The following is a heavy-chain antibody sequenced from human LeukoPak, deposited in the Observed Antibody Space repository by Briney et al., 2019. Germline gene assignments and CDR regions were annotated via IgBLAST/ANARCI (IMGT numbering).Heavy chain of an antibody. CDR2: ISGGGGGT. D-gene: IGHD3-10*01. CDR3: AKAYGSGSPVDY. J-gene: IGHJ4*02. CDR1: GFTFSSYA. Sequence: GGSLRLSCAASGFTFSSYAMSWVRQAPGKGLEWVSGISGGGGGTYFADSVKGRFTISRDNSKNTLYLQMNSLRDEDTAVYFCAKAYGSGSPVDYWGQGTLVTVSS. V-gene: IGHV3-23*01.